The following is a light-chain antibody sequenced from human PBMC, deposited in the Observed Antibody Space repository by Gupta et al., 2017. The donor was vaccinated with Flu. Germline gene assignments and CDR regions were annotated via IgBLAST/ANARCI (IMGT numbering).Light chain of an antibody. CDR3: LQDNSYPWT. CDR2: KAS. Sequence: DIQMTQSPSTLSASVGDRVTITCRASQSISSWLAWYEQKPGKAPKLLIYKASNLESGVPSRFSGSGSGTEFTLTISSLQPDDFATYYCLQDNSYPWTFGQGTKVEIK. V-gene: IGKV1-5*03. CDR1: QSISSW. J-gene: IGKJ1*01.